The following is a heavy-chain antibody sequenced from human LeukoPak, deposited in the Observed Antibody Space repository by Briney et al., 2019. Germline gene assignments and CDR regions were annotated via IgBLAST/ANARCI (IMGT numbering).Heavy chain of an antibody. CDR3: ARVQGSSGPGIFEY. J-gene: IGHJ4*02. V-gene: IGHV3-7*01. CDR2: IKKDGSKK. Sequence: GGSLRLSCAASGFTFSNHWMSWVRQAPGKGLEWVANIKKDGSKKYYVDSVKGRFTISRDNAKNSLYLQMSSLRDENTGVCYCARVQGSSGPGIFEYWGEGTLVPVSS. CDR1: GFTFSNHW. D-gene: IGHD6-19*01.